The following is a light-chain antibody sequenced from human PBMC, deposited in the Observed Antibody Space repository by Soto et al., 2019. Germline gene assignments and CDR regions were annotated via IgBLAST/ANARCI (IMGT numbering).Light chain of an antibody. CDR2: AAS. V-gene: IGKV3-15*01. J-gene: IGKJ2*01. CDR3: QQYNDWPLYT. CDR1: QSISTN. Sequence: EIVMTQSPATLSVSAGERPTLSCRASQSISTNLAWYQQKPGQAPRLLIYAASIRATGIPARFSGSGSGTEFTLTISSLQSEYFAVYYCQQYNDWPLYTFGQGTKLEIK.